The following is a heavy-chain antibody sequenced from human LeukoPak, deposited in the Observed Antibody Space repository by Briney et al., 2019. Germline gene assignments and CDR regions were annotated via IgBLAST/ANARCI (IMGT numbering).Heavy chain of an antibody. V-gene: IGHV3-30-3*01. CDR3: ARDLGDYYFDH. CDR2: ISKDGSNK. Sequence: PGRSLRLSCAASEFSFSSYAMHWVRQAPGKGLEWVAAISKDGSNKYYTDSVKGRFTISRDNSKNTLYLQMNSLTTEDTAVYYCARDLGDYYFDHWGQGTLVTVSS. J-gene: IGHJ4*02. D-gene: IGHD2-21*01. CDR1: EFSFSSYA.